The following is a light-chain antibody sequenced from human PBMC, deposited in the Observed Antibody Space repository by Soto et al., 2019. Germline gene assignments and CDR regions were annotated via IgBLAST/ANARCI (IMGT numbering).Light chain of an antibody. V-gene: IGKV1-9*01. Sequence: DIQLTQSPSFLSASVRDRVTITCRASQVLSSYLAWYQQKPGKAPKLLIYGVSTLQSGVPSRFSGSGSGTENTLTISSLPTEDFATYYCQQPNTYPLTFGGGTKVEIK. J-gene: IGKJ4*01. CDR2: GVS. CDR1: QVLSSY. CDR3: QQPNTYPLT.